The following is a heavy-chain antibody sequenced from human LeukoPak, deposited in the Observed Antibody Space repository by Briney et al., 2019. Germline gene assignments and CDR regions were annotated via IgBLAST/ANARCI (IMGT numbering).Heavy chain of an antibody. CDR2: ISYDGSNK. CDR1: GFTFSSYA. CDR3: ARGFQGHISGGTNWFDP. D-gene: IGHD3-16*01. J-gene: IGHJ5*02. Sequence: GGSLRLSCAASGFTFSSYAMHWVRQAPGKGLEWVAVISYDGSNKYYADSVKGRFTISRDNSKNTLYLQMNSLRAEDTAVYYCARGFQGHISGGTNWFDPWGQGTLVTVSS. V-gene: IGHV3-30-3*01.